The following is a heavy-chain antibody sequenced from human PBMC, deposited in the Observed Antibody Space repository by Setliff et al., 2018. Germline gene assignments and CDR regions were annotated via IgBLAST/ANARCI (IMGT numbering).Heavy chain of an antibody. J-gene: IGHJ5*02. V-gene: IGHV4-59*11. CDR1: GGSISSHY. CDR3: ARVYNWNYVARWFDP. D-gene: IGHD1-7*01. CDR2: IYYSGST. Sequence: SETLSLTCTVSGGSISSHYWSWIRQPPGKGLAWIGYIYYSGSTNYNPSLKSPVTISVDTSKNQFSLKLSSVTAADTAVYYCARVYNWNYVARWFDPWGQGTLVTSPQ.